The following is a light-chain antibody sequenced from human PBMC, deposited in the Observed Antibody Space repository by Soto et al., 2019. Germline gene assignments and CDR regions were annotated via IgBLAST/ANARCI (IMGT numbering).Light chain of an antibody. Sequence: QSALTKPASVSGSPGQSITISCTGTSSDVGAYDFVSWYQQHPDKAPKLMIYEVRNRPSGVSNRFSGSKSVNTATLTISGLQAEDEADYYCSSYTTSSTRVFGTGTKVT. CDR2: EVR. CDR3: SSYTTSSTRV. J-gene: IGLJ1*01. V-gene: IGLV2-14*03. CDR1: SSDVGAYDF.